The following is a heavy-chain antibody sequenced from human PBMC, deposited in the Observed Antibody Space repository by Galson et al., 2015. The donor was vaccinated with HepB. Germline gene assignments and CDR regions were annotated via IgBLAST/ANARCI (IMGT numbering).Heavy chain of an antibody. D-gene: IGHD3-10*01. CDR3: TTGTEGSGKAYYYYGMDV. Sequence: SLRLSCAASGFTFSNAWMSWVRQAPGKGLEWVGRIKSKTDGGTTDYAAPVKGRFTISRDDSKNTLYLQMNSLKTEDTAVYYCTTGTEGSGKAYYYYGMDVWGQGTTVTVSS. J-gene: IGHJ6*02. CDR2: IKSKTDGGTT. CDR1: GFTFSNAW. V-gene: IGHV3-15*01.